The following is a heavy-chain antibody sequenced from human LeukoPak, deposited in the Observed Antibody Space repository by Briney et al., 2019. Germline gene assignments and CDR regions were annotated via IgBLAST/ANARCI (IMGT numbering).Heavy chain of an antibody. CDR3: ARVHRGYSYGRLDY. CDR1: AFDVSSNY. CDR2: IYSGGDT. D-gene: IGHD5-18*01. Sequence: GGSLRLSCAASAFDVSSNYMTWVRQAPGKGLEWVSVIYSGGDTFYADSVKGRFTISRDNAKNSLYLEMNSLRDEDTAVYYCARVHRGYSYGRLDYWGQGTLVTVSS. J-gene: IGHJ4*02. V-gene: IGHV3-53*01.